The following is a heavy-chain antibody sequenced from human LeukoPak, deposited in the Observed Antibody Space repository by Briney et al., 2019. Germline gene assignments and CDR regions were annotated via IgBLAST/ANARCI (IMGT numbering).Heavy chain of an antibody. Sequence: GASVKVSCKASGYTFTGYYMHWVRQAPGQGLEWMGWINPNSGGRNYAQKFQGRVTMTGDTSISTAYMELSRLRSDGAAVYYCAREGLGDAFDIWGQGTMVTVSS. CDR1: GYTFTGYY. J-gene: IGHJ3*02. D-gene: IGHD3/OR15-3a*01. V-gene: IGHV1-2*02. CDR3: AREGLGDAFDI. CDR2: INPNSGGR.